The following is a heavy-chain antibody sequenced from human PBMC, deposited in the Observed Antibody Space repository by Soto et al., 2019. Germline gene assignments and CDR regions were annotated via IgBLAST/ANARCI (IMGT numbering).Heavy chain of an antibody. D-gene: IGHD2-8*02. CDR3: AREISGGGTLTWFHP. V-gene: IGHV1-2*02. Sequence: ASVRVSCKPSGYNFSDYYIHWVRQAPGQGLEWLGWVSPKSGGTNYAQKFKGRVTMTRDTSSNTVYMDLSGLKSDDTAVFYCAREISGGGTLTWFHPWGQGTLLTVSS. J-gene: IGHJ5*02. CDR1: GYNFSDYY. CDR2: VSPKSGGT.